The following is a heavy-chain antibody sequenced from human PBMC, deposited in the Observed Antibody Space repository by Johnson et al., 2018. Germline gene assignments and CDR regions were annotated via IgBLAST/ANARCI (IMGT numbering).Heavy chain of an antibody. D-gene: IGHD3-9*01. Sequence: VQLVESGGGLVKPGGSLRLSCAASGFTFSDSYMSWIRQAPGKGLEWVSYISSSGSTIYYADSVKGRFTLSRDNDKNSMYLQMNSLRAEDTAVYSCARDEATQRLRYFDWLLGYGMDVWGQGTTVTVSS. CDR1: GFTFSDSY. V-gene: IGHV3-11*01. J-gene: IGHJ6*02. CDR2: ISSSGSTI. CDR3: ARDEATQRLRYFDWLLGYGMDV.